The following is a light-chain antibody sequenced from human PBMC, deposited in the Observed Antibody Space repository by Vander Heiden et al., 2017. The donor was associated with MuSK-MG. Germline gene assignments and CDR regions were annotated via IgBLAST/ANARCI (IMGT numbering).Light chain of an antibody. V-gene: IGKV1D-13*01. J-gene: IGKJ2*01. Sequence: AIQFTQSPSSLSASVGDRVTITCRASQDISSALAWYQQKPGKAPKVLIYAASTLVSGVPLRFGGSGSGTDFTLTISSLQPEDFATYYCQQFINFPYTFGQGTKLEIK. CDR1: QDISSA. CDR2: AAS. CDR3: QQFINFPYT.